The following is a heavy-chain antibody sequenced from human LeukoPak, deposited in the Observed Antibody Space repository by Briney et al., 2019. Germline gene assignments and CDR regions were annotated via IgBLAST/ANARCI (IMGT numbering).Heavy chain of an antibody. Sequence: GGSLRLSCAASGFTFSSYEMNWVRQAPGKGLEWVSYISSSGSTIYYADSVKGRFTISRDNAKNSLYLQMSSLRAEDTAVYYCAELGITMIGGVWGKGTTVTISS. CDR2: ISSSGSTI. CDR3: AELGITMIGGV. J-gene: IGHJ6*04. CDR1: GFTFSSYE. D-gene: IGHD3-10*02. V-gene: IGHV3-48*03.